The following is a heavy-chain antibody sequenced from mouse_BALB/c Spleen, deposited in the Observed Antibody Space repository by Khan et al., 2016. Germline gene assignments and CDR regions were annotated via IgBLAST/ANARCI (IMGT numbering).Heavy chain of an antibody. CDR2: ISPGNGDL. CDR1: GYPFTDHA. Sequence: QVQLKESDAELVKPGASVKISCKASGYPFTDHAIHWVKQKPEQGLEWIVYISPGNGDLKYNEKFKGKAPLTAVNSSSTASMKLNSLTSEDSAVYFCKRSGYDYYAMDYWGQGTSGTGSS. CDR3: KRSGYDYYAMDY. V-gene: IGHV1S53*02. J-gene: IGHJ4*01. D-gene: IGHD2-2*01.